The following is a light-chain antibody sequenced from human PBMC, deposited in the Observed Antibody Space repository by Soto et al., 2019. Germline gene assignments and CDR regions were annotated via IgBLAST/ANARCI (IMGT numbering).Light chain of an antibody. CDR3: QQYDKSPPL. Sequence: EIVMTQSPATLSVSPGERATLSCRASQSVSTYLAWYQQTPGQTPRLLIYGASTRANGVPARFSGSASGAEFTLPISSPQSEDFAVYYCQQYDKSPPLFGRGTKLEIK. J-gene: IGKJ2*01. CDR2: GAS. CDR1: QSVSTY. V-gene: IGKV3D-15*01.